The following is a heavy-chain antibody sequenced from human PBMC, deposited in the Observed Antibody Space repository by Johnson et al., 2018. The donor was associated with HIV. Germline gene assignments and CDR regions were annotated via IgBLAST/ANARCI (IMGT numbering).Heavy chain of an antibody. Sequence: QVQLVESGGGVVQPGGSLRLSCAASGFTFRIYDMQWVRQAPGKGLEWLAYIRSDGVNKQYTDSVKGRFTISRDNSKNTLYLQMNSLKTDDTAVYYCTTAIVIDAFDIWGQGTMVTVSS. CDR1: GFTFRIYD. V-gene: IGHV3-30*02. CDR3: TTAIVIDAFDI. CDR2: IRSDGVNK. J-gene: IGHJ3*02. D-gene: IGHD3-16*02.